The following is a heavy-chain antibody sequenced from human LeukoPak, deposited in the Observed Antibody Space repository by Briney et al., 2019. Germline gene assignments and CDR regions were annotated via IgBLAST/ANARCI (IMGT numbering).Heavy chain of an antibody. V-gene: IGHV3-7*01. CDR1: GFTFSSYW. CDR2: IKQDGSEK. J-gene: IGHJ4*02. CDR3: ARAGGYYYDSSGYNFDY. D-gene: IGHD3-22*01. Sequence: GGSLRLSCAASGFTFSSYWMSWVRQAPGKGLEWVANIKQDGSEKYYVDSVKGRFTISRANSKNTLYLQMGSLRAEDMAVYYCARAGGYYYDSSGYNFDYWGQRTLVTVSP.